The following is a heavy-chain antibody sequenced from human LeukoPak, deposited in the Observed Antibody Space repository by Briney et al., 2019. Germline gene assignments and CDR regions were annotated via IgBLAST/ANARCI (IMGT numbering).Heavy chain of an antibody. CDR3: ARDPYGSGSFSY. Sequence: SGGSLRLSCAASGFTVSSNYMSWVRQAPGKGLEWVSVIYSGGSTYYADSVKGRFTISRDNSKNTLYLQMNSLRAEDTAMYYCARDPYGSGSFSYWGQGTLVTVSS. V-gene: IGHV3-66*01. J-gene: IGHJ4*02. CDR2: IYSGGST. CDR1: GFTVSSNY. D-gene: IGHD3-10*01.